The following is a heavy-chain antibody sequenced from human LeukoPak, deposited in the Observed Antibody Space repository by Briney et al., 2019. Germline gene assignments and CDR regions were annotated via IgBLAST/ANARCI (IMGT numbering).Heavy chain of an antibody. D-gene: IGHD1-26*01. V-gene: IGHV4-4*02. CDR3: TRESGAFSPFGF. CDR1: GGSITTTNW. Sequence: PSETLPLTCAVSGGSITTTNWWSLVRQPPGKGLEWIGEVHLNGATNYNPSLESRFSMSIDKSNNHLSLEVTSVTAADTAMYYCTRESGAFSPFGFWGQGTLVTVSS. CDR2: VHLNGAT. J-gene: IGHJ4*02.